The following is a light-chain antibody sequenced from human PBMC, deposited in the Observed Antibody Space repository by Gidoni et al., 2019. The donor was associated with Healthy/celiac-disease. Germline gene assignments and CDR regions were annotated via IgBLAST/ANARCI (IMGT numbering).Light chain of an antibody. Sequence: DIQMTQSPSSPSASVRDRVTITCRASQSLSSYLNWYQQKPGKAPKLHVYAASSLPSGVPSRFSGSVSGTDFTLTISSLQPEDFATYYCQQSYSTPHFGGGTKVEIK. J-gene: IGKJ4*01. CDR3: QQSYSTPH. V-gene: IGKV1-39*01. CDR1: QSLSSY. CDR2: AAS.